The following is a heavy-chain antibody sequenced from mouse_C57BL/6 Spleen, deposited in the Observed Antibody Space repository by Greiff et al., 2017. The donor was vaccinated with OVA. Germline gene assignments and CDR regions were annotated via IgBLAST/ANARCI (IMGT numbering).Heavy chain of an antibody. Sequence: EVKLVESGPELVKPGASVKIPCKASGYTFTDYNMDWVKQSHGKSLEWIGDINPNNGGTIYNQKFKGKATLTVDKSSSTAYMELRSLTSEDTAVYYCASIYDGPFAYWGKGTLVTVSA. CDR1: GYTFTDYN. V-gene: IGHV1-18*01. D-gene: IGHD2-3*01. CDR3: ASIYDGPFAY. J-gene: IGHJ3*01. CDR2: INPNNGGT.